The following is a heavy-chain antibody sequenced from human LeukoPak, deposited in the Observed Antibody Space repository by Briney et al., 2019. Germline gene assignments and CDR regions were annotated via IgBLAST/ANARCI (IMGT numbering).Heavy chain of an antibody. V-gene: IGHV3-23*01. D-gene: IGHD1-26*01. CDR2: ISGGGGST. CDR3: AKSQDGGRLFHFDY. J-gene: IGHJ4*02. CDR1: GFTFSSYA. Sequence: GGSLRLSCAASGFTFSSYAMSWVRQAPGKGLEGCLGISGGGGSTYSAYSVKGRFTISRDNSNNTLYLQLNSLRAEDTALYFCAKSQDGGRLFHFDYWGQGTLVTVSS.